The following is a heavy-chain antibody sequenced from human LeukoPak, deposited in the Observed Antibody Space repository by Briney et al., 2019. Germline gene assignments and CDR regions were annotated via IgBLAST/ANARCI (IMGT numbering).Heavy chain of an antibody. CDR1: GFTVSSNY. J-gene: IGHJ4*02. CDR3: ARVQGNYDSSDYAYDF. V-gene: IGHV3-53*01. Sequence: GGSLRLSCAASGFTVSSNYMSWVRQAPGKGLEWVSVIYSGGSTYYADSVKGRFTISRDNSKNTLYLQMNSLRAEDTAVYYCARVQGNYDSSDYAYDFWGQGTLVTVSS. CDR2: IYSGGST. D-gene: IGHD3-22*01.